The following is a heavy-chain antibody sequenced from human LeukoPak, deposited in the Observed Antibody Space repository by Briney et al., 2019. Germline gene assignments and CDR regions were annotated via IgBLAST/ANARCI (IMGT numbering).Heavy chain of an antibody. CDR1: GDSISSYY. J-gene: IGHJ5*02. V-gene: IGHV4-59*12. Sequence: SETLSLTCTVSGDSISSYYWSWIRQPPGKGLEWIGCIQSSVSSTYNPSLKSRVTISVDTSNNNFSLKLSSVTADDTAVYYCARVLYYYGSGKGNPRMYNWFDPWGQGTLVTVSS. CDR3: ARVLYYYGSGKGNPRMYNWFDP. D-gene: IGHD3-10*01. CDR2: IQSSVSS.